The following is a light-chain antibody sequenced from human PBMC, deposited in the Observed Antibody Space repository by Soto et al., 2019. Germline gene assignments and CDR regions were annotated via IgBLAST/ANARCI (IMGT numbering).Light chain of an antibody. V-gene: IGKV3-15*01. Sequence: EIVMTQSPATLSVSPGESATLSCRASQSISGNLAWYQQKPGLAPRLLIYHTSTRATGVPARFSGSGSGTEFSLTISSLQSEDFAVYYCQQRSNWPPVTFGGGTKVDIK. J-gene: IGKJ4*01. CDR3: QQRSNWPPVT. CDR2: HTS. CDR1: QSISGN.